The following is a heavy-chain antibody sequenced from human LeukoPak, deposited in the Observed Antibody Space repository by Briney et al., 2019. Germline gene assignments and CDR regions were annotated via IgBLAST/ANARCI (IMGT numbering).Heavy chain of an antibody. Sequence: SETLSLTCTVSGGSISSYYWSWIRPPPGKGLEWIGYIYYNGSTYYNPSLKSRVTISVDTSKNQFSLKLSSVTAADTAVYYCARTSLGGAWFDPWGQGTLVTASS. CDR2: IYYNGST. CDR3: ARTSLGGAWFDP. CDR1: GGSISSYY. D-gene: IGHD3-10*01. V-gene: IGHV4-59*08. J-gene: IGHJ5*02.